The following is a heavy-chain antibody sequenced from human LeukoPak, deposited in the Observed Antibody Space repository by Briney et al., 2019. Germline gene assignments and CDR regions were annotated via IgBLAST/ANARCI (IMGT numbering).Heavy chain of an antibody. CDR1: GYTLTELS. J-gene: IGHJ5*02. V-gene: IGHV1-8*01. D-gene: IGHD6-13*01. CDR2: MNPNSGNT. Sequence: ASVKVSCKVSGYTLTELSMHWVRQATGQGLEWMGWMNPNSGNTGYAQKFQGRITMTRDTSISTAYMELSSLTSEDTDIYFCATYSGSSGRGVDPWGQGTLVTVSS. CDR3: ATYSGSSGRGVDP.